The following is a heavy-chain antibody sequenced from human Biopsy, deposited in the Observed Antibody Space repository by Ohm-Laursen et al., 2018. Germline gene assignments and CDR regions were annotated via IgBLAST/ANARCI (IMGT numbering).Heavy chain of an antibody. J-gene: IGHJ6*02. CDR3: VRGVDYYDPYHYYALDV. D-gene: IGHD3-22*01. V-gene: IGHV4-34*01. CDR1: GESFNGYY. CDR2: INHSGRT. Sequence: GTLSLTCAVYGESFNGYYWSWIRQTPGKGLEWIGEINHSGRTNYNPSLKSRITISVDTTKNQFSLKGRSVPAADTAVFYCVRGVDYYDPYHYYALDVWGQGTTVTVSS.